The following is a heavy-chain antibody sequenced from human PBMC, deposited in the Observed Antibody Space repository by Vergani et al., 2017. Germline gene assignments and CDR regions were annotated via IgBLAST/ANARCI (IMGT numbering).Heavy chain of an antibody. CDR2: MNPNSGNT. CDR3: ARMETREITADDYRFDP. D-gene: IGHD4-11*01. CDR1: GYTFTSYD. V-gene: IGHV1-8*01. Sequence: QVQLVQSGAEVKKPGASVKVSCKASGYTFTSYDINWVRQATGQGLEWMGWMNPNSGNTGYAQKFKGRLTMTRDTSISTAYMELTSLRSDDTAVYYCARMETREITADDYRFDPWGQGTLVTVSS. J-gene: IGHJ5*02.